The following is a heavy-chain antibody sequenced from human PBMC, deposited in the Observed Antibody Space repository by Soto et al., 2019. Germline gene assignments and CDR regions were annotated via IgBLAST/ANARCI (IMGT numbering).Heavy chain of an antibody. CDR3: ARGVCSGGSCYEDWFDP. D-gene: IGHD2-15*01. CDR1: GGTFSSYT. J-gene: IGHJ5*02. CDR2: IIPILGIA. V-gene: IGHV1-69*02. Sequence: QVQLVQSGAEVKKPGSSVKVSCKASGGTFSSYTISWVRQAPGQGLEWMGRIIPILGIANYAQKCQGRVTSTADKSTSTAYMELSRLRSEDTAVYDCARGVCSGGSCYEDWFDPWGQGTLVTVSS.